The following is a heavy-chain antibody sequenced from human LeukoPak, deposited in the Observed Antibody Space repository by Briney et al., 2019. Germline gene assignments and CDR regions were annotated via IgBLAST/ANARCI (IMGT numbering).Heavy chain of an antibody. CDR3: ARNTSGHSFDY. J-gene: IGHJ4*02. CDR2: VYHSGST. D-gene: IGHD6-19*01. CDR1: GYSIISDYY. Sequence: PSETLSLTCAVSGYSIISDYYCGWIRPPPGKGLEWIGSVYHSGSTHYNPSLKSRVTMSVDTSKNQFSLKLSSVTAADTAVYYCARNTSGHSFDYWGQGTLVTVSS. V-gene: IGHV4-38-2*01.